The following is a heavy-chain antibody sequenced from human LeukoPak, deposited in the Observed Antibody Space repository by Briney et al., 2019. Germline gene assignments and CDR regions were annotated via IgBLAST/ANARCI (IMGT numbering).Heavy chain of an antibody. CDR2: ITCDSTYI. CDR1: VFTFSTYI. Sequence: VGSLSLSCAASVFTFSTYIMNWVRQPPGKGVEGVSSITCDSTYIYYADSVKGRFTISRDNPKSSLYLQMNSLRAEDTAVYYCVRGEYSISSGHYYYYMDVWGKGTTVTVSS. D-gene: IGHD6-6*01. V-gene: IGHV3-21*01. CDR3: VRGEYSISSGHYYYYMDV. J-gene: IGHJ6*03.